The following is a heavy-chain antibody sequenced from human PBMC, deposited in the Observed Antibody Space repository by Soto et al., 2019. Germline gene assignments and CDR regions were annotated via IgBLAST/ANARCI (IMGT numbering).Heavy chain of an antibody. CDR3: ARDLTMVRGVSTDY. D-gene: IGHD3-10*01. CDR1: GFTFSSYS. Sequence: EVQLVESGGGVVQPGGSLRLSCAASGFTFSSYSMNWVRQAPGKGLEWVSYISSSSSTIYYADSVKGRFTISRDNAKNSLYLQMNSLRAEDTAVYYCARDLTMVRGVSTDYWGQGALVTVSS. J-gene: IGHJ4*02. CDR2: ISSSSSTI. V-gene: IGHV3-48*01.